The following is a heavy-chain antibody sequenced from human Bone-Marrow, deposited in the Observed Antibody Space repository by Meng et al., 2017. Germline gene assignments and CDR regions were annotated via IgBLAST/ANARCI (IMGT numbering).Heavy chain of an antibody. CDR3: ARNGVTEFFDY. CDR1: GFTFTCCA. J-gene: IGHJ4*02. Sequence: GESLKISCAASGFTFTCCALHWVRQAPGKGLEWVTAISYDGSDKYYADSVKGRFTISRDNSKNTVYLRMNSLRTEDTAVYYCARNGVTEFFDYWGQGTVVTVYS. CDR2: ISYDGSDK. D-gene: IGHD2-21*02. V-gene: IGHV3-30*04.